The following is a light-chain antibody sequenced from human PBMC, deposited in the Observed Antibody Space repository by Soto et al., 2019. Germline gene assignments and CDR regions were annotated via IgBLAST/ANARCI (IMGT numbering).Light chain of an antibody. CDR3: QQRSNWPPT. CDR2: GAS. CDR1: QSVSTN. Sequence: EIEMTQSPATLSVSPGERATLSCRASQSVSTNLAWYQQKPGQAPRLLIYGASTRAPGIPARFSGSGSGTEFTLTVSSLQSEDFAVYYCQQRSNWPPTFGPGTRLEI. J-gene: IGKJ5*01. V-gene: IGKV3-15*01.